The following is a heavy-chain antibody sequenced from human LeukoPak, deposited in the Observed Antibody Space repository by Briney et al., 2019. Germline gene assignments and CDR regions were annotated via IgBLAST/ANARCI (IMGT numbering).Heavy chain of an antibody. Sequence: PSETLSLTCTVSGGSISGYYWSWIRQPPGKGLEWVGYVYYSGSTNYNPSLKSRVTISVDTSKNQFSLKLNSVTAADTAVYYCARYGGSPSIYFDYWGQGTLVTVSS. J-gene: IGHJ4*02. CDR3: ARYGGSPSIYFDY. CDR2: VYYSGST. D-gene: IGHD1-26*01. CDR1: GGSISGYY. V-gene: IGHV4-59*08.